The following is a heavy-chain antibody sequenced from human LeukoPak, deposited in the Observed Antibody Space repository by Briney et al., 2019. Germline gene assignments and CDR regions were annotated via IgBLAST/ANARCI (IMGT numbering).Heavy chain of an antibody. Sequence: PGRSLRLSCAASGFTFSSYGMHWVRQAPGKGLEWVAVMWYDGSNKYYADSVKGRFTISRDNSKNTLYLQMNSLRAEDTAVYYCARDRMVYATAYYYGMDVWGQGTTVTVSS. CDR1: GFTFSSYG. D-gene: IGHD2-8*01. CDR3: ARDRMVYATAYYYGMDV. CDR2: MWYDGSNK. V-gene: IGHV3-33*01. J-gene: IGHJ6*02.